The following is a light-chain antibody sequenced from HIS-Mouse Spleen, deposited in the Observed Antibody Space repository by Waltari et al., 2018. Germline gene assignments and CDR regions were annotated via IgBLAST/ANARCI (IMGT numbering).Light chain of an antibody. CDR1: SSDVGGYNY. CDR3: SSYTSSSTLV. V-gene: IGLV2-14*03. J-gene: IGLJ1*01. Sequence: QSALTQPASVSGSPGQSIPISCPGTSSDVGGYNYVSWSQQHPGKAPKLMIDDVSNRPSGVSNRFSGSKSGNTASLTISGLQAEDEADYYCSSYTSSSTLVFGTGTKVTVL. CDR2: DVS.